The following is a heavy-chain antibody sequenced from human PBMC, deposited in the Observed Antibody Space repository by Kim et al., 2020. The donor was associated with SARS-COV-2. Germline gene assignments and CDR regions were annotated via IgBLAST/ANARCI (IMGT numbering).Heavy chain of an antibody. CDR3: ARRRVFPDPRYGMDV. Sequence: SETLSLTCTVSGGSISSSSYYWGWIRQPPGKGLEWIGSIYYSGSTYYNPSLKSRVTISVDTSKNQFSLKLSSVTAADTAVYYCARRRVFPDPRYGMDVWGQGTTVTVSS. J-gene: IGHJ6*02. CDR2: IYYSGST. CDR1: GGSISSSSYY. V-gene: IGHV4-39*01.